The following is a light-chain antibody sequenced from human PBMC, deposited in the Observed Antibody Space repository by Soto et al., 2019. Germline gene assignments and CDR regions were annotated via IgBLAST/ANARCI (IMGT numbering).Light chain of an antibody. CDR1: QSISSW. CDR3: PQYNDIWM. V-gene: IGKV1-5*03. J-gene: IGKJ1*01. CDR2: QAS. Sequence: DIQMTQSPSTLSASVGDRVTITCRASQSISSWLAWYQQKPGTAPKLLIYQASTLQSGVPSRFSGNGSGTEVTHAISSLQPHDSASYYCPQYNDIWMFGQGTKVEIK.